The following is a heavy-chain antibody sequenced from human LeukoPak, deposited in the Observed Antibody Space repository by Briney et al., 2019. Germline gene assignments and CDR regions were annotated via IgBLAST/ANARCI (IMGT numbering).Heavy chain of an antibody. Sequence: GGSLRLSCVVAGFRFSTSEMNWVRQAPGKGLEWVSYISYSGNTIYYADSVKGRFTISRDNTKNSLYLLMNSLRAEDTAVYYCAGRGSGSYFDYWGQGTLVTVSS. V-gene: IGHV3-48*03. CDR1: GFRFSTSE. D-gene: IGHD3-10*01. CDR2: ISYSGNTI. J-gene: IGHJ4*02. CDR3: AGRGSGSYFDY.